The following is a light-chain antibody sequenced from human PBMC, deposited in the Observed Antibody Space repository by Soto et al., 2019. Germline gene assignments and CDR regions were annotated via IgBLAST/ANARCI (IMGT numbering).Light chain of an antibody. Sequence: DIQMTQSPSSLSASXXXXXXXXXXASQSISSYLNWYQQKPGKAPKLLIYAASSLQSGVPSRFSGSGSGTDFTLTISSLQPEDFATYYCQQSYSTPWTFGQGTKVDIK. CDR2: AAS. J-gene: IGKJ1*01. CDR3: QQSYSTPWT. CDR1: QSISSY. V-gene: IGKV1-39*01.